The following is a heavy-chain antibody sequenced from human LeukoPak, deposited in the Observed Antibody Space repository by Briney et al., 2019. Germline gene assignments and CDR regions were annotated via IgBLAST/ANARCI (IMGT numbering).Heavy chain of an antibody. J-gene: IGHJ4*02. D-gene: IGHD7-27*01. CDR3: ARDPTGDGYFDY. CDR1: GFTFSDYY. CDR2: ISSSGSTI. Sequence: PGGSLRLSCAASGFTFSDYYMSWIRQAPGKGLEWVSYISSSGSTIYYADSVKGRFTISRDNSKNTLYLQMGSLRAEDMAVYYCARDPTGDGYFDYWGQGTLVTVSS. V-gene: IGHV3-11*04.